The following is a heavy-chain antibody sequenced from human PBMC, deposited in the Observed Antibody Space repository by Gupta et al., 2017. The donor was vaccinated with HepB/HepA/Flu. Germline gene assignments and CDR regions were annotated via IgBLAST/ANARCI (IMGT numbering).Heavy chain of an antibody. CDR1: GLPFSSCA. Sequence: EVQLLTSGGGFVKPGSSLRLSCAASGLPFSSCAMHWVRQATGKGLSYGVATRPNGRSKYYGNALLCWFTISGEKSKNMLYLKMGSMSTGVIALYYCGIGCFILYPTGTMPLWVEGPTV. D-gene: IGHD1-7*01. J-gene: IGHJ6*01. V-gene: IGHV3-64*01. CDR3: GIGCFILYPTGTMPL. CDR2: TRPNGRSK.